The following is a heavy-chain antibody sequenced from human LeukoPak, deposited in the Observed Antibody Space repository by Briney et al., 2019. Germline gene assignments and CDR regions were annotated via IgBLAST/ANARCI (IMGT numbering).Heavy chain of an antibody. J-gene: IGHJ3*02. CDR3: ARELGYSSTRGAFDI. CDR1: GFTFSSYG. CDR2: ISSSSSYI. D-gene: IGHD6-13*01. V-gene: IGHV3-21*01. Sequence: PGGSVRLSCAASGFTFSSYGMSWVRQAPGKGLEWVSSISSSSSYIYYADSVKGRFTISRDNAKNSLYLQMNSLRAEDTAVYYCARELGYSSTRGAFDIWGQGTMVTVSS.